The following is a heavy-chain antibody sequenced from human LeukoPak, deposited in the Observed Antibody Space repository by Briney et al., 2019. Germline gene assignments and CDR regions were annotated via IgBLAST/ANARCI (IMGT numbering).Heavy chain of an antibody. CDR3: ASVSGYDPYYYYGMDV. J-gene: IGHJ6*02. CDR2: IYYSGST. D-gene: IGHD5-12*01. CDR1: GGSISSSSYY. Sequence: SETLSPTCTVSGGSISSSSYYWGWIRQPPGKGLEWIVSIYYSGSTYYNPSLKSRVTISVDTSKNQFSLKLSSVTAADTAVYYCASVSGYDPYYYYGMDVWGQGTTVTVSS. V-gene: IGHV4-39*01.